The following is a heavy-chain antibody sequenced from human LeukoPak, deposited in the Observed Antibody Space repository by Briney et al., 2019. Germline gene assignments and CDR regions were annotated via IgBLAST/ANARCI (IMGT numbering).Heavy chain of an antibody. D-gene: IGHD3-16*01. Sequence: ASVKVSCKASGYNYRDYYIHWVRHAPGQGLEWMGWINPHSGGTRYAPKFQGRVTMSSDTARNTAYMELRRLRSDDTAVFYCARVNRFYDCTQQAGYDIWGQGTRVTVSS. CDR2: INPHSGGT. V-gene: IGHV1-2*02. CDR1: GYNYRDYY. CDR3: ARVNRFYDCTQQAGYDI. J-gene: IGHJ3*02.